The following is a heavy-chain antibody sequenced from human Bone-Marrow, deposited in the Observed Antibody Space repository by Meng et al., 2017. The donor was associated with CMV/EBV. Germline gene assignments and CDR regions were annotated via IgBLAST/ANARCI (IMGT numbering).Heavy chain of an antibody. CDR1: GFTFSSYW. CDR2: IYYSGST. Sequence: GSLRLSCAASGFTFSSYWMSWIRQPPGKGLEWIGYIYYSGSTNYNPSLRSRVTITVDTPKNQFSLELTSVTAADTAVYYCARESGGGWDYGMDVWGPGNTVNGAS. J-gene: IGHJ6*02. D-gene: IGHD2-15*01. V-gene: IGHV4-59*01. CDR3: ARESGGGWDYGMDV.